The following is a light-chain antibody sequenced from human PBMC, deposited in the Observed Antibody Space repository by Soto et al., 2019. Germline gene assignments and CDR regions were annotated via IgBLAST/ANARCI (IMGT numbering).Light chain of an antibody. CDR3: QTWGTGLLV. V-gene: IGLV4-69*01. Sequence: QLVLTQSPSASASLGASVKLTCTLSSGHSSYAIAWHQQQPEKGPRYLMNLNSDGSHTKGDGIPDRFSGSSSGAERYLTISGLQSEDEADYYCQTWGTGLLVFGGGTKLTVL. J-gene: IGLJ3*02. CDR2: LNSDGSH. CDR1: SGHSSYA.